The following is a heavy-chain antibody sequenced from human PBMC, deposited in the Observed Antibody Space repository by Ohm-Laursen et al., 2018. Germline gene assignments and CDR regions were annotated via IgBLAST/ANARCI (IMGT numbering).Heavy chain of an antibody. V-gene: IGHV3-48*01. CDR1: GFTFRTYS. Sequence: SLRLSCTASGFTFRTYSMNWVRQSPGKGLEWLSYIDASGDTIYYADSVQGRLTISRDNSKNTLYLEVSSLRAEDTAVYYCAKGYSDSRYSPIDFWGLGSLVTVSS. CDR2: IDASGDTI. CDR3: AKGYSDSRYSPIDF. D-gene: IGHD1-26*01. J-gene: IGHJ4*02.